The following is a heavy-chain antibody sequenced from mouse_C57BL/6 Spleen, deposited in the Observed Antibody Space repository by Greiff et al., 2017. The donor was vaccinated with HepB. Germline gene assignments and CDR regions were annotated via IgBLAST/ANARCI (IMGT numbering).Heavy chain of an antibody. V-gene: IGHV5-9*01. CDR3: ARTLYYPYFDY. J-gene: IGHJ2*01. CDR2: ISGGGGNT. D-gene: IGHD2-1*01. CDR1: GFTFSSYT. Sequence: EVKLMESGGGLVKPGGSLKLSCAASGFTFSSYTMSWVRQTPEKRLEWVATISGGGGNTYYPDSVKGRFTISRDNAKNTLDLQMSSLRSEDTALYYCARTLYYPYFDYWGQGTTLTVSS.